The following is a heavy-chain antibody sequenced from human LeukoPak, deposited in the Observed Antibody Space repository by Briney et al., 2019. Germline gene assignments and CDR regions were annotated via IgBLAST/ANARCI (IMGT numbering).Heavy chain of an antibody. Sequence: KSSETLSLTCGVSGGSISSTNWWSWVRQPPGQGLEWIGEISLGGVTNYNPSLKSRVTMSLDRSKNHLSLTLTSVTAADTAVYYCSRESGAFSPFGYWGQGTLVTVSS. CDR1: GGSISSTNW. CDR3: SRESGAFSPFGY. V-gene: IGHV4-4*02. D-gene: IGHD1-26*01. J-gene: IGHJ4*02. CDR2: ISLGGVT.